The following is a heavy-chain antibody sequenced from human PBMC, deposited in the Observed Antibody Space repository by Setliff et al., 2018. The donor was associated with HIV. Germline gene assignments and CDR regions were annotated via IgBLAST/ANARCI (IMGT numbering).Heavy chain of an antibody. CDR3: ARGGTITMIVVGYFDS. V-gene: IGHV4-34*01. Sequence: SETLSLTCAVYGGSFSGYYWSWIRQPPGKGLEWIGEIYHSGSTNYNPSLKSRVTISVDTSKNQFSLKLSSVTAADTAVYYCARGGTITMIVVGYFDSWGQGTLVTVSS. J-gene: IGHJ4*02. CDR1: GGSFSGYY. CDR2: IYHSGST. D-gene: IGHD3-22*01.